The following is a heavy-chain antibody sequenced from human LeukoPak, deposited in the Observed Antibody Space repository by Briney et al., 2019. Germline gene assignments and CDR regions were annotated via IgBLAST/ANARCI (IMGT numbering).Heavy chain of an antibody. Sequence: GGSLRLSCAASGFTFSDYGMNWVRQAPGRGLEWVSYISSSSRTIYYADPVKGRFTISRDKAKNSLYLQMNSLRAEDTALYYCARDAGSYSSGYHLYDYWGQGALVTVSS. D-gene: IGHD3-22*01. J-gene: IGHJ4*02. CDR2: ISSSSRTI. CDR1: GFTFSDYG. V-gene: IGHV3-48*01. CDR3: ARDAGSYSSGYHLYDY.